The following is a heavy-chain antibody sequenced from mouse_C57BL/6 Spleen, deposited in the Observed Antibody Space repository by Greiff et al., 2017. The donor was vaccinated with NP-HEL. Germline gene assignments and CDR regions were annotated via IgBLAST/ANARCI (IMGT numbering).Heavy chain of an antibody. CDR1: GFTFSSYA. Sequence: VQLVESGEGLVKPGGSLKLSCAASGFTFSSYAMSWFRQTPETRLSLVAYISLGGDYIYYADTVKGRFTISRDNARNTLYLQKSSLKSEETAMYYCTRVGYDYWGQGTSVTVSS. CDR2: ISLGGDYI. D-gene: IGHD3-1*01. V-gene: IGHV5-9-1*02. CDR3: TRVGYDY. J-gene: IGHJ4*01.